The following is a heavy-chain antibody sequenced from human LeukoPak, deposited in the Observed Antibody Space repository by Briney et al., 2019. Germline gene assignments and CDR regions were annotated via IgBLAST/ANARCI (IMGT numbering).Heavy chain of an antibody. CDR3: ARELVNWFDP. Sequence: GGSLRLSCAASGFTVSSNYMSWVRQAPGKGLEWVSVIYSGGSTCYADSAKGRFTISRDNSKNTLYLQMNSLRAEDTAVYYCARELVNWFDPWGQGTLVTVSS. V-gene: IGHV3-66*02. J-gene: IGHJ5*02. CDR1: GFTVSSNY. CDR2: IYSGGST. D-gene: IGHD1-7*01.